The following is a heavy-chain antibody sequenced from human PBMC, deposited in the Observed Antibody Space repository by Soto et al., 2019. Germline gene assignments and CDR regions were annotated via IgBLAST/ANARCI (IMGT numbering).Heavy chain of an antibody. V-gene: IGHV1-8*01. Sequence: QVQLVQSGAEVKKPGASVKVSCKASGYTFTSYDINWVRQATGQGLEWMGWMNPNSGNTGYAQKFQGRVTMTRNTSISTADMELGSLRSEDTAVYYCARAPYSSSWYYYGMDVWGQGTTVTVSS. CDR1: GYTFTSYD. J-gene: IGHJ6*02. CDR3: ARAPYSSSWYYYGMDV. CDR2: MNPNSGNT. D-gene: IGHD6-13*01.